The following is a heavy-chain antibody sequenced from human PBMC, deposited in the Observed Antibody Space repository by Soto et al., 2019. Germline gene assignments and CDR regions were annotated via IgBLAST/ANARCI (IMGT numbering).Heavy chain of an antibody. CDR1: GFTFSSYD. Sequence: GGSLRLSCAASGFTFSSYDMHWVRQATGKGLEWVSAIGTAGDTYYPGSVKGRFTISRENAKNSLYLQMNSLRAGDTAVYYCARSSVGDYSNPSSYYYYMDVWGKGTTVTVSS. CDR3: ARSSVGDYSNPSSYYYYMDV. J-gene: IGHJ6*03. D-gene: IGHD4-4*01. CDR2: IGTAGDT. V-gene: IGHV3-13*01.